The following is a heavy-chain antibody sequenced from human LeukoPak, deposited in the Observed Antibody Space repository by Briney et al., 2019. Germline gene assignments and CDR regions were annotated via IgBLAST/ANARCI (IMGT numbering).Heavy chain of an antibody. CDR1: GGTFSSYA. J-gene: IGHJ4*02. V-gene: IGHV1-69*04. Sequence: SVKVSCTASGGTFSSYAISWVRQAPGQGLEWMGRIIPILGIANYAQKFQGRVTITADKSTSTAYMELSSMRSEDTAVYYCARDREGYCSGCSRPFDYWGQGTLVTVSS. CDR2: IIPILGIA. CDR3: ARDREGYCSGCSRPFDY. D-gene: IGHD2-15*01.